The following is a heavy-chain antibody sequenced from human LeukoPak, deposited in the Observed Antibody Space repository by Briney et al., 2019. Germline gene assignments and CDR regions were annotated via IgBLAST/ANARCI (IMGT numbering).Heavy chain of an antibody. CDR1: GFTFSSYW. D-gene: IGHD3-22*01. Sequence: PGGSLRLSCAASGFTFSSYWMHWVRHAPGKGLVWVSRINSDGSSTSYADSVKGRFTISRDNAKNTLYLQMNSLRAEDTAVYYCARGGHYYDSSAYYGGTNFDCWGQGTLVTVSS. V-gene: IGHV3-74*01. CDR3: ARGGHYYDSSAYYGGTNFDC. CDR2: INSDGSST. J-gene: IGHJ4*02.